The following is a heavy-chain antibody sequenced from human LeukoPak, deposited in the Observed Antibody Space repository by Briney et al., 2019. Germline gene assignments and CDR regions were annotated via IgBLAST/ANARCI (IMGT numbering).Heavy chain of an antibody. D-gene: IGHD3-22*01. Sequence: GASVKVSCKVSGYTLTELSMHWVRQAPGKGLEWMGCFNPEDGETIYAQKFQGRVTMTEDTSTDTAYMELSSLRSEDTAVYYCAYRAREDDSSFDYWGQGTLVTVSS. CDR3: AYRAREDDSSFDY. CDR2: FNPEDGET. CDR1: GYTLTELS. V-gene: IGHV1-24*01. J-gene: IGHJ4*02.